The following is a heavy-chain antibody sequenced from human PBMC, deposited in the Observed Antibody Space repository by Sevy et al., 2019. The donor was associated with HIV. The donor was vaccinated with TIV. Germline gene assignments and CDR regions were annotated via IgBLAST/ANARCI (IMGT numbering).Heavy chain of an antibody. D-gene: IGHD3-22*01. J-gene: IGHJ4*02. Sequence: GGSLRLSCAASGFIFSSYSMNWVRQAPGKGLEWVSSISSTSNYKYYADSVKGRFTISRDNAKTSLYLQVNSLRAEDTAVYYCARETIHYYDTSGYCDYWGQGTLVTVSS. CDR2: ISSTSNYK. CDR3: ARETIHYYDTSGYCDY. CDR1: GFIFSSYS. V-gene: IGHV3-21*01.